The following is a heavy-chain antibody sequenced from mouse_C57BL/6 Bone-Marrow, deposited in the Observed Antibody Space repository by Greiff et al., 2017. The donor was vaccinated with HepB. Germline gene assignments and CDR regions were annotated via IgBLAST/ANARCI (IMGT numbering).Heavy chain of an antibody. CDR2: ILPGSGST. V-gene: IGHV1-9*01. CDR1: GYTFSSYW. Sequence: QVQLQQSGDEVMKPGASVKISCKATGYTFSSYWIEWIKQRPGHGLEWIGEILPGSGSTNYNEKFKGKATFTTETSSNTAYMELSRLTSEDSAVYYGARGYDGNWFAYWGQGTRVTFSA. D-gene: IGHD2-14*01. CDR3: ARGYDGNWFAY. J-gene: IGHJ3*01.